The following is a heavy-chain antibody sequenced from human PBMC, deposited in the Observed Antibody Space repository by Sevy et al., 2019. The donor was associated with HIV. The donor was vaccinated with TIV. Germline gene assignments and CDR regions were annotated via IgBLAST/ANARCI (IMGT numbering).Heavy chain of an antibody. Sequence: GGSLRLSCTASRFTFSDYGMHWVRQAPGKGLDWVAFIWYDGTDKYYADSVEGRFTISRDNSENKLFLQMNSLRPEDTAVYYCTKNAAAAGVGGFDYWGRRTMVTVSS. CDR2: IWYDGTDK. D-gene: IGHD6-13*01. CDR1: RFTFSDYG. J-gene: IGHJ4*02. CDR3: TKNAAAAGVGGFDY. V-gene: IGHV3-30*02.